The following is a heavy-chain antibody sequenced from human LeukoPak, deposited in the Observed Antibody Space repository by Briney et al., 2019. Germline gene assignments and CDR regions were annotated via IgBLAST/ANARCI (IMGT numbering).Heavy chain of an antibody. D-gene: IGHD6-19*01. CDR3: VRQAVAPDY. V-gene: IGHV4-59*01. J-gene: IGHJ4*02. CDR2: IYYSGNT. CDR1: GGSISSFY. Sequence: PSETLSLTCTVSGGSISSFYWSWIRQPPGRGLEWIGHIYYSGNTNYNPSLKGRVTMSLDTSKNQFSLKLSSVTAADTAVYYCVRQAVAPDYWGQGILVTVSS.